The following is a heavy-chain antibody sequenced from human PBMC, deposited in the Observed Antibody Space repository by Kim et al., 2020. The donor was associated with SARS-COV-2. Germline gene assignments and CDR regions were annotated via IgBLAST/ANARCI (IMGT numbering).Heavy chain of an antibody. D-gene: IGHD5-12*01. J-gene: IGHJ6*02. CDR3: ARSLYSGRYSYYYYGMDV. CDR2: IYPGDSDT. Sequence: GESLKISCKGSGYSFTSYWIGWVRQMPGKGLEWMGIIYPGDSDTRYSPSFQGQVTISADKSISTAYLQWSSLKASDTAMYYCARSLYSGRYSYYYYGMDVWGQGTTVTVSS. CDR1: GYSFTSYW. V-gene: IGHV5-51*01.